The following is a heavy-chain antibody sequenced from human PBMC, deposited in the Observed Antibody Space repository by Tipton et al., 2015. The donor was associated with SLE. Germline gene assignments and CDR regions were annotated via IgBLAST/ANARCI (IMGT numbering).Heavy chain of an antibody. CDR1: GFTFSSFP. Sequence: SLRLSCAASGFTFSSFPLHWVRQAPGKGLEWVAGLSFDGSEYYIDSVEGRLIISRDNSKKMVYLQMNSLRDEDTAVYYCVREGHTSGFAPAFDIWGQGTVVTVSS. D-gene: IGHD6-19*01. J-gene: IGHJ3*02. V-gene: IGHV3-30*04. CDR2: LSFDGSE. CDR3: VREGHTSGFAPAFDI.